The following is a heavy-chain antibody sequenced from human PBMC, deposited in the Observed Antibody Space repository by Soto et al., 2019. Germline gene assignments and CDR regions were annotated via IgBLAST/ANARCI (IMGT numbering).Heavy chain of an antibody. Sequence: QPGGSLRLSCAASGFTFSSYGMHWVRQAPGKGLEWVAVIWYDGSNKYYADSVKGRFTISRDNSKNTLYLQMNSLRAEDTAVYYCARDPSYCSSTSCPGYGMDVWGQGTTVTVSS. CDR2: IWYDGSNK. CDR3: ARDPSYCSSTSCPGYGMDV. D-gene: IGHD2-2*01. CDR1: GFTFSSYG. J-gene: IGHJ6*02. V-gene: IGHV3-33*01.